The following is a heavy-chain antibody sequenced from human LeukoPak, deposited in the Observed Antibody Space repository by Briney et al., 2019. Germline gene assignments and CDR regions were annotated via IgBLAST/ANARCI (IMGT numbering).Heavy chain of an antibody. J-gene: IGHJ4*02. V-gene: IGHV4-61*02. D-gene: IGHD1-26*01. Sequence: PSETLSLTCTVSGGSISSGSYYWSWIRQPAGKGLEWIGRIYTSGSTNYNPSLKSRVTISVDTSKNEFSLKLSSVTAADTAVYYCARDRGWELLLFDYWGQGTLVTVSS. CDR2: IYTSGST. CDR3: ARDRGWELLLFDY. CDR1: GGSISSGSYY.